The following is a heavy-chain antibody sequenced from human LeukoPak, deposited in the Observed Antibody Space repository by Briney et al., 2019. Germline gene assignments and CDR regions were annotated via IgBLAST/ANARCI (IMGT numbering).Heavy chain of an antibody. D-gene: IGHD2-8*01. CDR1: GGSISSYY. Sequence: SETLSLTCTVSGGSISSYYWSWIRQPPGKGLEWIGYIYYSGSTNYNPSLKSRVTISVDTSKNQFSLKLSSVTAADTAVYYCARTAEMGYWGQGTLVTVSS. V-gene: IGHV4-59*12. CDR3: ARTAEMGY. CDR2: IYYSGST. J-gene: IGHJ4*02.